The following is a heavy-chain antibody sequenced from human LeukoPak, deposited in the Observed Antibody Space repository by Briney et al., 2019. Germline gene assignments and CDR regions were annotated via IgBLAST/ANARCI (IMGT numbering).Heavy chain of an antibody. CDR1: GFTFSNAW. Sequence: PGGSLRLSCAASGFTFSNAWMTWVRQAPGKGLEWISGINSRGTTTYYADSVKGRFTISRDNSYNTLYLQMNSLRAEDTAVYYCAKDRIIGTTTYYFDYWGQGTLVTVSS. CDR3: AKDRIIGTTTYYFDY. J-gene: IGHJ4*02. D-gene: IGHD1-7*01. V-gene: IGHV3-23*01. CDR2: INSRGTTT.